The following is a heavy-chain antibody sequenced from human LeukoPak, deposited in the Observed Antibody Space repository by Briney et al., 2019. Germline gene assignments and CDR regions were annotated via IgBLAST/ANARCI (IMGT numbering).Heavy chain of an antibody. CDR2: IDPSDSYT. CDR1: GYSFTSYW. J-gene: IGHJ4*02. V-gene: IGHV5-10-1*01. CDR3: AGGYRSSWLIDY. Sequence: GESLRISCKGSGYSFTSYWISWVRQMPGKGLEWMGRIDPSDSYTNYSPSFQGHVTISADKSISTAYLQWSSLKASDTAMYYCAGGYRSSWLIDYWGQGTLVTVSS. D-gene: IGHD6-13*01.